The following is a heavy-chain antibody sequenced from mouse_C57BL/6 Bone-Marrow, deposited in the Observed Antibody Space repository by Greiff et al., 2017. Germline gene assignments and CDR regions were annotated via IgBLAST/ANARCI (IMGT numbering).Heavy chain of an antibody. CDR1: GYAFTNYL. D-gene: IGHD2-4*01. CDR3: ARLPIYYDYDGAWFAY. V-gene: IGHV1-54*01. J-gene: IGHJ3*01. Sequence: VQVVESGAELVRPGTSVKVSCKASGYAFTNYLIEWVKQRPGQGLEWIGVINPGSGGTNYNEKFKGKATLTADKSSSTAYMELRSLTSEDSAVYFWARLPIYYDYDGAWFAYWGQGTLVTVSA. CDR2: INPGSGGT.